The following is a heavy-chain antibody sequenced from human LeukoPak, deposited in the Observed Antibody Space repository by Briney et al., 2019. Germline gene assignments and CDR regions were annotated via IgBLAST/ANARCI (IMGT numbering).Heavy chain of an antibody. CDR3: AIPGSAHYPAPFDF. D-gene: IGHD3-22*01. CDR2: ISGSGGST. Sequence: GASLRLSCAASGFTFSSYAMSWVRQAPGKGPEWVSAISGSGGSTYYADSVKGRFTISRDNSKNTLYLQMNSLRAEDTAVYYCAIPGSAHYPAPFDFWGQGTLVTVSS. J-gene: IGHJ4*02. V-gene: IGHV3-23*01. CDR1: GFTFSSYA.